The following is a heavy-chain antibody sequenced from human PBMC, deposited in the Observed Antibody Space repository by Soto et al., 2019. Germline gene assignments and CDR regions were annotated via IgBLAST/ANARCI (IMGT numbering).Heavy chain of an antibody. CDR1: GFTFSSYS. Sequence: GGSLRLSCAASGFTFSSYSMNWVRQAPGKGLEWVSYISSSSSTIYYADSVKGRFTISRDNAKNSLYLQMNSLRAEDTAVCYCAKEQIAVAGTGRFDYWGQGTLVTVSS. J-gene: IGHJ4*02. CDR2: ISSSSSTI. V-gene: IGHV3-48*01. CDR3: AKEQIAVAGTGRFDY. D-gene: IGHD6-19*01.